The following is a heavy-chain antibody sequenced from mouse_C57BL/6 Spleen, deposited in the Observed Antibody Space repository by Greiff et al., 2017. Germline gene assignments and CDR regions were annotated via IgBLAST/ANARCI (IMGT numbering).Heavy chain of an antibody. CDR1: GYTFTSYW. Sequence: VQLQQPGAELVMPGASVKLSCKASGYTFTSYWMHWVKQRPGQGLEWIGEIDPSDSYTNYNHKFKGKSTLTVDKASSTAYMQLSSLTSEDSAVYDCARSGTTVVGGDDWGQGTTLTVSS. CDR3: ARSGTTVVGGDD. CDR2: IDPSDSYT. J-gene: IGHJ2*01. D-gene: IGHD1-1*01. V-gene: IGHV1-69*01.